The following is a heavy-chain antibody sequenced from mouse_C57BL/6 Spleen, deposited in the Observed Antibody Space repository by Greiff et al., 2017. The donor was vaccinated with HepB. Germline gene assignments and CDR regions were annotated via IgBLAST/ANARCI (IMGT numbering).Heavy chain of an antibody. V-gene: IGHV1-52*01. CDR3: ARGYGSSYGYFDV. CDR2: IDPSDSET. D-gene: IGHD1-1*01. CDR1: GYTFTSYW. J-gene: IGHJ1*03. Sequence: VQLQQPGAELVRPGSSVKLSCKASGYTFTSYWMHWVKQRPIQGLEWIGNIDPSDSETHYNQKFKDKATLTVDKSSSTAYMRLSSLTSEDSAVYYCARGYGSSYGYFDVWGTGTTVTVSS.